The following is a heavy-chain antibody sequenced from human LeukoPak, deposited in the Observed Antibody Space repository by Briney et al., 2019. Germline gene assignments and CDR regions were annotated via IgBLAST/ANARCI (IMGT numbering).Heavy chain of an antibody. CDR1: GFTFDDYD. J-gene: IGHJ4*02. D-gene: IGHD1-26*01. Sequence: GGSLRLSCAASGFTFDDYDMHWVRQAPGKGLEWVSGISWNSGSKGYADSVKGRFTISRDNAKNSLYLQMNSLRAEDMALYYCAKSGAPFIVGATSPFDYWGQGTLVTVSS. CDR2: ISWNSGSK. V-gene: IGHV3-9*03. CDR3: AKSGAPFIVGATSPFDY.